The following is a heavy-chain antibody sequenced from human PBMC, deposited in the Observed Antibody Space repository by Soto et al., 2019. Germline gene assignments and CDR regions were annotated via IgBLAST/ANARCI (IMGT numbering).Heavy chain of an antibody. J-gene: IGHJ4*02. CDR1: GFTFGSYG. CDR3: VRSGSGCPHSDS. D-gene: IGHD6-19*01. Sequence: PGGSLRLSCAGSGFTFGSYGMHWVRQAPGKGLEWVASISFHGINKYYADSVKGRFTISRDNSNYTLNLQMNSLRAEDTAVYYCVRSGSGCPHSDSWGQGTLVTVSS. V-gene: IGHV3-30*03. CDR2: ISFHGINK.